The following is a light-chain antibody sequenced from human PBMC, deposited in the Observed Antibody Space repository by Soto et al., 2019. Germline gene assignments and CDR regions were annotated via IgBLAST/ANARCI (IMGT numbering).Light chain of an antibody. V-gene: IGLV2-14*01. J-gene: IGLJ1*01. CDR1: SSDVGGYKY. CDR3: CSYTSGSRYV. Sequence: QSALTQPASVSGSPGQSITISCTGTSSDVGGYKYVSWYQQHPGKAPKFMIYDVSIRPSGVSNRFSGSKSGNTASLTISGLQAEDEADHYCCSYTSGSRYVFGTGNKLTVL. CDR2: DVS.